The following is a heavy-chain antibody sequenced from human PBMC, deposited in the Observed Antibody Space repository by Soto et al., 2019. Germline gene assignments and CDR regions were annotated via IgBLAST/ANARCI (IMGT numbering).Heavy chain of an antibody. CDR1: GGSISSSSYY. CDR3: SRLMWVDYDFWSGYYGGNWFDP. Sequence: SETLSLTCTVSGGSISSSSYYWGWIRQPPGKGLEWIGSIFFSGSTYYNPSLKSRVTISVDPSKNQFSLNLSSVTAADTAVYYCSRLMWVDYDFWSGYYGGNWFDPWGQGTLVTVSS. V-gene: IGHV4-39*01. J-gene: IGHJ5*02. D-gene: IGHD3-3*01. CDR2: IFFSGST.